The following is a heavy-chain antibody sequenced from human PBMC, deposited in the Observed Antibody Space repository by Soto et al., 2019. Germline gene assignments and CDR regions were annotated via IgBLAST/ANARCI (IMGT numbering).Heavy chain of an antibody. D-gene: IGHD3-3*01. CDR2: ISGSGGST. CDR3: ARRFDFWSGSGSYYYGLDV. V-gene: IGHV3-23*01. Sequence: PGGSLRLSCAASGFTFSSYAMSWVRQAPGKGLEWVSAISGSGGSTYYADSVKGRFTISRDNSKNTLYLQMNSLRAEDTAVYYCARRFDFWSGSGSYYYGLDVWGQGTTVTVSS. CDR1: GFTFSSYA. J-gene: IGHJ6*02.